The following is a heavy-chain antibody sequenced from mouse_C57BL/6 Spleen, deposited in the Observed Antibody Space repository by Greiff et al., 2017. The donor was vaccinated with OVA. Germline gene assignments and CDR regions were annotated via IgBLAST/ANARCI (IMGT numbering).Heavy chain of an antibody. J-gene: IGHJ1*03. CDR2: ISSGSSTI. V-gene: IGHV5-17*01. CDR3: ARTIYYYGSSYWYFDV. Sequence: EVQLVESGGGLVKPGGSLKLSCAASGFTFSDYGMHWVRQAPEKGLEWVAYISSGSSTIYYADTVKGRFTISRDNAKNTLFLQMTSLRSEDTAMYYCARTIYYYGSSYWYFDVWGTGTTVTVSS. CDR1: GFTFSDYG. D-gene: IGHD1-1*01.